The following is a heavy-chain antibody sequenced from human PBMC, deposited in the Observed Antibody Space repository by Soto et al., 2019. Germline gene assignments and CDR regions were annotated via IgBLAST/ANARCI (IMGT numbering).Heavy chain of an antibody. CDR3: ARDLAEWELRSSFDY. CDR1: GYTFTSYG. V-gene: IGHV1-18*04. CDR2: ISAYNGNT. Sequence: ASVKVSCKASGYTFTSYGISWERQAPGQGLEWMGWISAYNGNTNYAQKLQGRVTMTTDTSTSTAYMELRSLRSDDTAVYYCARDLAEWELRSSFDYWGQGTLVTVSS. D-gene: IGHD1-26*01. J-gene: IGHJ4*02.